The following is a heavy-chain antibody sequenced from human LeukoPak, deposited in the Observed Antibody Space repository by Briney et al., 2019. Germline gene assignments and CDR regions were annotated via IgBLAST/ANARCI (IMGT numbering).Heavy chain of an antibody. CDR2: ISGSGGST. CDR1: GFTFSSYA. Sequence: PGGSLRLSCAASGFTFSSYAMSWVRQAPGKGLEWVSAISGSGGSTYYADSVKGRFTISRDNSKNTLYLQMNSLRAEDTAVYYCAKDRENIVVVPAAVDYWGQGTLVTVSS. J-gene: IGHJ4*02. D-gene: IGHD2-2*01. V-gene: IGHV3-23*01. CDR3: AKDRENIVVVPAAVDY.